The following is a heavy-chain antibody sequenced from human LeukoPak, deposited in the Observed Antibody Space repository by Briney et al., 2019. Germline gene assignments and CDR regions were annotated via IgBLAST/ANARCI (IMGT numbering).Heavy chain of an antibody. CDR1: GFTFSSYS. CDR2: ISSSSSYI. D-gene: IGHD6-13*01. V-gene: IGHV3-21*01. J-gene: IGHJ4*02. CDR3: ASFDGGIAAAGAEY. Sequence: GGSLRLSCVASGFTFSSYSMNWVRQAPGKGLEWVSSISSSSSYIYYADSVKGRFTISRDNAKNSLYLQMNSLRAEDTAVYYCASFDGGIAAAGAEYWGQETLVTVSS.